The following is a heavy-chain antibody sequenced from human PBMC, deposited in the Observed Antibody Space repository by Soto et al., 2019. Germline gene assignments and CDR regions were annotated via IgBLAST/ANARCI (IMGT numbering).Heavy chain of an antibody. V-gene: IGHV3-33*01. Sequence: PGGSLRLSCAASGFTFSRYGMHLIRQAPGKGLDWVAIIWFDGSNKNYADSVKGRFTISRDNSKNTLYLEMNSLRADDTAVYYCASVNGDYVFDYWGQGTLVTVSS. CDR2: IWFDGSNK. CDR1: GFTFSRYG. CDR3: ASVNGDYVFDY. D-gene: IGHD4-17*01. J-gene: IGHJ4*02.